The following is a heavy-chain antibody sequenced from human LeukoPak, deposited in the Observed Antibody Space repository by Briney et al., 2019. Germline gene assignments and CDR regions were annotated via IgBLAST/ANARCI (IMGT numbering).Heavy chain of an antibody. Sequence: SLRLSCAASGFTFDDYAMHWVRQAPGKGLEWVSGISWNSGSIGYADSVKGRFTISRDNAKNSLYLQMNSLRAEDTALYYCAKDISRSGYYFDYWGQGTLVTVSS. CDR1: GFTFDDYA. CDR3: AKDISRSGYYFDY. D-gene: IGHD3-22*01. CDR2: ISWNSGSI. J-gene: IGHJ4*02. V-gene: IGHV3-9*01.